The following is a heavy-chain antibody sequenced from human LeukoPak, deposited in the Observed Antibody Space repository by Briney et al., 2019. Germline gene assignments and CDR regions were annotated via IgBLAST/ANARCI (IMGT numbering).Heavy chain of an antibody. CDR1: GASISSGDYY. CDR2: IYYSGST. V-gene: IGHV4-30-4*08. Sequence: SETLSLTCTVSGASISSGDYYWSWIRQPPGKGLEWIGYIYYSGSTYYNPSLKSRVTISVDTSKNQFSLKLSSVTAADTAVYYCARDAWVASRAGGYVIWGQGTLVTVSS. CDR3: ARDAWVASRAGGYVI. D-gene: IGHD5-12*01. J-gene: IGHJ4*02.